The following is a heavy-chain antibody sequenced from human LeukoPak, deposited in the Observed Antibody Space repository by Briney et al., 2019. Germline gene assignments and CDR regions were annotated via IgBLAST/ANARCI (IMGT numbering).Heavy chain of an antibody. J-gene: IGHJ6*02. CDR3: ARGGGGLGV. CDR2: INTDGRTT. Sequence: PGGSLRLSCAASGFTFSDYRMYWVRQPPGKGLVWASYINTDGRTTKYADSVRGRFTISRDNAKNTLYLQMNSLRAEDTAVYYCARGGGGLGVRGQGTTVTVSS. V-gene: IGHV3-74*03. CDR1: GFTFSDYR.